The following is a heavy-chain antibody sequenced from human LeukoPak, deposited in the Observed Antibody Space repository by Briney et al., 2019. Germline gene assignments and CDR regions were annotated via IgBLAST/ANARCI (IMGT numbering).Heavy chain of an antibody. J-gene: IGHJ5*02. CDR1: GFTFSSYG. CDR2: IRYDGSNK. CDR3: AKDTMHPKAEFDP. D-gene: IGHD2-2*01. V-gene: IGHV3-30*02. Sequence: PGGSLRLSCAASGFTFSSYGMHWVRQAPGKGLEWVAFIRYDGSNKYYADSVKGRFTISRDNSKNTLYLQMNSLRTEDTDVFYCAKDTMHPKAEFDPWGQGTLVTVSS.